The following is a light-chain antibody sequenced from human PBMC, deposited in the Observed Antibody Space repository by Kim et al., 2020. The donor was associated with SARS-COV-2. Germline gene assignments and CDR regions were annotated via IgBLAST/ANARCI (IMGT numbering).Light chain of an antibody. Sequence: IQMTQSPSTLSASVGDRVTITCRASQSFSSWLAWYQQKPGKVPKLLIYTTSILESGVPSRFGGSGSGTEFTLTISSLQPDDFATYYCQQYNNFPLTFGQGTRLEIK. CDR1: QSFSSW. CDR2: TTS. CDR3: QQYNNFPLT. J-gene: IGKJ5*01. V-gene: IGKV1-5*03.